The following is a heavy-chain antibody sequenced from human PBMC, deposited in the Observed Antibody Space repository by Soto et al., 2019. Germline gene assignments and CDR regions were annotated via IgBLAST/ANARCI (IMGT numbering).Heavy chain of an antibody. CDR1: GGSISSSSYY. V-gene: IGHV4-39*07. J-gene: IGHJ4*02. CDR2: IYYSGST. Sequence: SETLSLTCTVSGGSISSSSYYWGWIRQPPGKGLEWIGSIYYSGSTYYNPSLKSRVTISVDTSKNQFSLKLSSVTAADTTVYYCARVSDSSGYPIDHWGQGTLVTVSS. CDR3: ARVSDSSGYPIDH. D-gene: IGHD3-22*01.